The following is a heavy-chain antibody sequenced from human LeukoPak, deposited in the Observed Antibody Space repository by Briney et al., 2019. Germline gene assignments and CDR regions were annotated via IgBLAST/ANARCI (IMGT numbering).Heavy chain of an antibody. J-gene: IGHJ2*01. V-gene: IGHV3-21*06. D-gene: IGHD5-18*01. CDR3: ARDTLDTAMGVTPGGYFDL. CDR1: GFTFTSYN. Sequence: GGSLRLSCAASGFTFTSYNMNWVRQAPGKGLEWVSSITSSSSYIYYADSVKGRFTISRDNAKNSLYLQMDSLRVEDTAVYYCARDTLDTAMGVTPGGYFDLWGRGTLVTVPS. CDR2: ITSSSSYI.